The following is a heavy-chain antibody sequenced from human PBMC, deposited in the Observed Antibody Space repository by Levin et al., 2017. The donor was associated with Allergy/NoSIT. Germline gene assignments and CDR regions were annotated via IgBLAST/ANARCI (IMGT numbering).Heavy chain of an antibody. V-gene: IGHV1-8*01. CDR1: GYTLSSYD. CDR2: MNPYNGKI. J-gene: IGHJ4*02. D-gene: IGHD3-22*01. CDR3: ARGHSGHYTMQDY. Sequence: ASVKVSCKASGYTLSSYDINWVRQATGQGLEWMGWMNPYNGKIGYAQKFQGRVTMTRNTSISTVYMELSSLRSEDTAVYYCARGHSGHYTMQDYWGQGTLVTVSS.